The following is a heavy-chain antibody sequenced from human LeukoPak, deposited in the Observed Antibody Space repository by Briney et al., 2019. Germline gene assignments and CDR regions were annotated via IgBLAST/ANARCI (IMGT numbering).Heavy chain of an antibody. V-gene: IGHV4-39*01. CDR3: ARHGSGSYYLVDWFDP. CDR2: IYYSGST. Sequence: PSETLSLTCTVSGGSISSSSYSWGWIRQPPGKGLEWIGSIYYSGSTYYNPSLKSRVTISVDTSKNQFSLKLSSVTAADTAVYYCARHGSGSYYLVDWFDPWGQGTLVTVSS. D-gene: IGHD3-10*01. J-gene: IGHJ5*02. CDR1: GGSISSSSYS.